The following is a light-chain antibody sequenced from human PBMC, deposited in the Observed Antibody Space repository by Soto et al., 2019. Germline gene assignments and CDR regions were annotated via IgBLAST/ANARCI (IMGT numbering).Light chain of an antibody. V-gene: IGKV3-20*01. CDR1: QSVSRNY. J-gene: IGKJ3*01. Sequence: ETVLTQSPGTLSLSPGATATLSCRASQSVSRNYLAWFQQKPGQAPRLLIYGASTRATGIPDRFSGSGSGTEFTLTISRLEPEDFAVYYCHHYGVSPIYTFGRGTKLDFK. CDR3: HHYGVSPIYT. CDR2: GAS.